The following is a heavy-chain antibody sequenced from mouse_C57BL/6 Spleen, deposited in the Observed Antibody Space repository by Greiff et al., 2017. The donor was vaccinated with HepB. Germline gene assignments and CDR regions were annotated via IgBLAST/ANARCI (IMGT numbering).Heavy chain of an antibody. D-gene: IGHD2-1*01. CDR2: ISSGSSNI. J-gene: IGHJ4*01. Sequence: EVRVVESGGGLVKPGGSLKLSCAASGFTFSDYGMHWVRQAPEKGLEGVAYISSGSSNIYYADTVKGRFTISRDNAKNTLFLQMTSLRSEETAMYDCARKEDYDGNYGAMDYWGQGTSVTVSS. V-gene: IGHV5-17*01. CDR1: GFTFSDYG. CDR3: ARKEDYDGNYGAMDY.